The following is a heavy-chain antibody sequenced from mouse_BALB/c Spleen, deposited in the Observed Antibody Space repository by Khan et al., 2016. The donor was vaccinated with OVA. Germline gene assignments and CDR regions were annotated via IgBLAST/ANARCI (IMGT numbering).Heavy chain of an antibody. D-gene: IGHD2-4*01. Sequence: EVELVESGPGLVKPSQSLSLTCTVTGYSITSEYAWNWIRQFPGNKLEWMGYISYSGNTRYNPYLKSRISITRDTSKNQFFLQLNSVTTEDTATYYCARKDYYDYDPFPYWGQGTLVTVSA. V-gene: IGHV3-2*02. J-gene: IGHJ3*01. CDR2: ISYSGNT. CDR3: ARKDYYDYDPFPY. CDR1: GYSITSEYA.